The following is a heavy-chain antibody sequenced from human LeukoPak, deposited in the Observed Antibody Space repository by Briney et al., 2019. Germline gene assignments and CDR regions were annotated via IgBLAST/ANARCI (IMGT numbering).Heavy chain of an antibody. D-gene: IGHD3-9*01. V-gene: IGHV3-7*01. CDR1: GFTFRTYW. CDR2: IKQDGSEK. CDR3: AKERTGYFDY. J-gene: IGHJ4*02. Sequence: PGGSLRLSCAATGFTFRTYWMSWVRQAPGKGLEWVANIKQDGSEKYYVDSVKGRFTISRDNAKNSLSLQMNSLRAEDTAVYYCAKERTGYFDYWGQGTLVTVSS.